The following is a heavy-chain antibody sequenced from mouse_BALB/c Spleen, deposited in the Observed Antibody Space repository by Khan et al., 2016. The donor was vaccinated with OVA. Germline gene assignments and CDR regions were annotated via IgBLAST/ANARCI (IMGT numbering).Heavy chain of an antibody. CDR1: GYSITSDYA. CDR2: ISYSGNT. V-gene: IGHV3-2*02. Sequence: EVQLQESGPGLVKPSQSLSLTCTVTGYSITSDYAWNWIRQVTGNRLEWMGVISYSGNTNYNPSLKRRISVNRDTAKNQFFLQLNSVTTEDTATYYCASMYGGDFDYWGHGTTLTVSS. CDR3: ASMYGGDFDY. J-gene: IGHJ2*01. D-gene: IGHD2-10*02.